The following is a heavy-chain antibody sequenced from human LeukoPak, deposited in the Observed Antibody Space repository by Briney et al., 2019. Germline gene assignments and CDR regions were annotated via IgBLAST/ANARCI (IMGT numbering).Heavy chain of an antibody. Sequence: SETLSLTCTVSGGSISSYFWSWIRQPPGKGLEWMGYIYASGSTSYNPSLKSRVTMSIETSMNQFSLKGKSVTAADTAVYYCARESNGDYSDHWGQGTLVTVSS. CDR3: ARESNGDYSDH. D-gene: IGHD4-17*01. V-gene: IGHV4-59*01. CDR2: IYASGST. J-gene: IGHJ4*02. CDR1: GGSISSYF.